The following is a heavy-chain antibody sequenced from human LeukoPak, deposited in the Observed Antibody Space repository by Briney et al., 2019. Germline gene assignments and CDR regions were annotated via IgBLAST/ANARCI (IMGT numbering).Heavy chain of an antibody. CDR2: INHSGCT. CDR1: GGSFSGYY. J-gene: IGHJ4*02. Sequence: PSETLSLTCAVYGGSFSGYYWSWIRQPPGKGLEWIGEINHSGCTNYNPSLKSRVTISVDTSKNQFSLKLSSVTAADTAVYYCARGLQWLVKYYFDYWGQGTLVTVSS. CDR3: ARGLQWLVKYYFDY. V-gene: IGHV4-34*01. D-gene: IGHD6-19*01.